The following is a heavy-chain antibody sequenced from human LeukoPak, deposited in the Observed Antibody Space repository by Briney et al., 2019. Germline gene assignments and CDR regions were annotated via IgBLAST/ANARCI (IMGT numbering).Heavy chain of an antibody. CDR3: ARDRGWYADY. D-gene: IGHD6-19*01. V-gene: IGHV3-21*01. Sequence: PGGSLRLPCAASGFTFSSYTMEWVRQAPGKGLEWVSSISSSSDYIYYADSVKGRFIVSRDNAKNSLYLQMNSLRAEDTAVYYCARDRGWYADYWGQGTLVTVSS. CDR2: ISSSSDYI. CDR1: GFTFSSYT. J-gene: IGHJ4*02.